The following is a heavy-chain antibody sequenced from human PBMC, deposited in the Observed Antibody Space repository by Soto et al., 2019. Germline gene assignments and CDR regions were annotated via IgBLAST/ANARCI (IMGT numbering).Heavy chain of an antibody. CDR3: ARVRALYDWFDP. CDR2: IYYSGGT. D-gene: IGHD2-2*02. J-gene: IGHJ5*02. V-gene: IGHV4-59*01. Sequence: PSETLSLTCTVSGGSISSYYWSWIRQPPGKGLEWIGYIYYSGGTNYNPSLKSRVTISVDTSKNQISLKLSSVTAADTAVYYCARVRALYDWFDPWGRGTLVTVSS. CDR1: GGSISSYY.